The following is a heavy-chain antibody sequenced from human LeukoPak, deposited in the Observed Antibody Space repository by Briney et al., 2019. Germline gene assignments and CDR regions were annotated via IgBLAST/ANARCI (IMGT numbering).Heavy chain of an antibody. CDR1: GYTFTSYA. D-gene: IGHD6-13*01. Sequence: ASVKVSCKASGYTFTSYAMHWVRQAPGQRLEWVGWINAGNGNTKYSQKFQGRVTITRDTSASTAYMELSSLRSEDTAVYYCARVTESSSWHTYYYYGMDVWGQGTTVTVSS. V-gene: IGHV1-3*01. CDR2: INAGNGNT. J-gene: IGHJ6*02. CDR3: ARVTESSSWHTYYYYGMDV.